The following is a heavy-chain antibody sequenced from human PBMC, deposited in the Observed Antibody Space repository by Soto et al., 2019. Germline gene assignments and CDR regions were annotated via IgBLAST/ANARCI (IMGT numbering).Heavy chain of an antibody. J-gene: IGHJ6*02. CDR3: ARAPYYDILTGYYGPYYYYGMDV. Sequence: ASVKVSCKASGYTFTSYYMHWVRQAPGQGLEWMGIINPSGGSTSYAQKFQGRVTMTRDTSTSTVYMELSSLRSEDTAVYYCARAPYYDILTGYYGPYYYYGMDVWGQGTTVTVSS. V-gene: IGHV1-46*03. CDR1: GYTFTSYY. CDR2: INPSGGST. D-gene: IGHD3-9*01.